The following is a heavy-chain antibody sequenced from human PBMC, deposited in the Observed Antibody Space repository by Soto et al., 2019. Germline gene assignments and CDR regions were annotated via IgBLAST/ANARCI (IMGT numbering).Heavy chain of an antibody. J-gene: IGHJ4*02. D-gene: IGHD3-10*01. Sequence: SETLSLTCTVSGGSISSGGYYWSWIRQHPGKGLEWIGYIYYSGSTYYNPSLKSRVTISVDTSKNQFSLKLSSVTAADTAVYYCARERSGSWFDYWGQGTLVTVSS. CDR1: GGSISSGGYY. V-gene: IGHV4-31*03. CDR2: IYYSGST. CDR3: ARERSGSWFDY.